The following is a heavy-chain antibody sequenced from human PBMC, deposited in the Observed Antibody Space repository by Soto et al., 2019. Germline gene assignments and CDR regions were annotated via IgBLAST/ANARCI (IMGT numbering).Heavy chain of an antibody. Sequence: QVQLVESGGGVVQPGRSLRLSCAASGFTFSSYAMHWVRQAPGKGLEWVAVISYDGSNKYYADSVKGRFTISRDNSKNPLYLKMNRLRAEDTAVYYCARDQGYSSGWYDAFDIWGQGTMVTVSS. V-gene: IGHV3-30-3*01. D-gene: IGHD6-19*01. CDR2: ISYDGSNK. J-gene: IGHJ3*02. CDR1: GFTFSSYA. CDR3: ARDQGYSSGWYDAFDI.